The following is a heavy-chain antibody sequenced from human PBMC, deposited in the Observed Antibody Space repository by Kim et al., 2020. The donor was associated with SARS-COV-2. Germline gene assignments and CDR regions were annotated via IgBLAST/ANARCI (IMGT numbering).Heavy chain of an antibody. CDR1: GFTFSSYS. Sequence: GGSLRLSCAASGFTFSSYSMNWVRQAPGKGLEWVSSIRSSSSYIYYADSVKGRFTISRDNAKNSLYLQMNSLRAEDTAVYYCARSPPYDFWSGYYNGGGMDVSGQGTTVTVS. J-gene: IGHJ6*02. D-gene: IGHD3-3*01. V-gene: IGHV3-21*01. CDR3: ARSPPYDFWSGYYNGGGMDV. CDR2: IRSSSSYI.